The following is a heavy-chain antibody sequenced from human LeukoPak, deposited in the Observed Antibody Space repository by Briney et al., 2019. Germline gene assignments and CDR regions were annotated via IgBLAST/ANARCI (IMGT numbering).Heavy chain of an antibody. CDR3: ARYIAAAGKNAFDI. J-gene: IGHJ3*02. CDR2: INHSGST. V-gene: IGHV4-34*01. Sequence: SETLSLTCAVYGGSFSGYYWSWIRQPPGKGLEWIGEINHSGSTNYNPSLKSRVTISVDTSKNQFSLKLSSVTAADTAVYYCARYIAAAGKNAFDIWGRGTMVTVSS. D-gene: IGHD6-13*01. CDR1: GGSFSGYY.